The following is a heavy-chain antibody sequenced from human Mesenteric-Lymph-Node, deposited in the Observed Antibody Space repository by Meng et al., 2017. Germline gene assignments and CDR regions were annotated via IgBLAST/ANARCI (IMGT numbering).Heavy chain of an antibody. V-gene: IGHV1-8*02. CDR2: MSPSTGNT. J-gene: IGHJ4*02. Sequence: ASVKVSCKASGGTFSSYAISWVRQAPGQGLEWMGWMSPSTGNTGFAQKVQGRVTLTSDTSINTAYMELSSMRSEDTAVYYCARGVDAGVDYWGQGTRVTVSS. CDR1: GGTFSSYA. D-gene: IGHD7-27*01. CDR3: ARGVDAGVDY.